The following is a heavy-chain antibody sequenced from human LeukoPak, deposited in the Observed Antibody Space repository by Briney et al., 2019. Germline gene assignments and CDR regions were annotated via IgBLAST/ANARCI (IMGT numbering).Heavy chain of an antibody. D-gene: IGHD5-24*01. CDR3: ARSGDGYKPYYFDY. V-gene: IGHV3-23*01. J-gene: IGHJ4*02. CDR2: ISGSGGST. CDR1: GFTFSSYA. Sequence: PGGSLRLSCAASGFTFSSYAMSWVRQAPGKGLEWVSGISGSGGSTYYADSVKGRFTMPRGNSKNTLYVQMNGLRAEDTAVYYCARSGDGYKPYYFDYWGQGTLVTVSS.